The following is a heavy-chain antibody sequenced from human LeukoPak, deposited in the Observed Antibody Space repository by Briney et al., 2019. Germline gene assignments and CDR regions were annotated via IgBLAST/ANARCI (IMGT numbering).Heavy chain of an antibody. Sequence: SESLSLTRTVSVGSISSTSYYWGWIRQQPGKGLEWIGSIYYSGSTYYNPSLKSRVTISVDTSKNQFSLKLSSVTAADTAVYYCARVEWFGELLSARFNWFDPWGQGTLVTVSS. CDR3: ARVEWFGELLSARFNWFDP. D-gene: IGHD3-10*01. CDR1: VGSISSTSYY. CDR2: IYYSGST. V-gene: IGHV4-39*07. J-gene: IGHJ5*02.